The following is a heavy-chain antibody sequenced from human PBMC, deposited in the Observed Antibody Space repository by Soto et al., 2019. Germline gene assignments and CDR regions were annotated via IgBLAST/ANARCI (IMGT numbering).Heavy chain of an antibody. CDR3: ARERGVVVVAAYFDY. CDR2: IWYDGSNK. J-gene: IGHJ4*02. D-gene: IGHD2-15*01. CDR1: GFTFSSYG. Sequence: QVQLVESGGGVVQPGRSLRLSCAASGFTFSSYGMHWVRQAPGKGLEWVAVIWYDGSNKYYADSVKGRFTISRDNSKNTLYLQMNSLRVEDTAVYYCARERGVVVVAAYFDYWGQGTLVTVSS. V-gene: IGHV3-33*01.